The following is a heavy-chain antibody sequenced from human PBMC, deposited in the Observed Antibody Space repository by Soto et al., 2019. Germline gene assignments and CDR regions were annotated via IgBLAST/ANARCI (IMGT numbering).Heavy chain of an antibody. Sequence: SQTLSLTCAISGDSVSSNSAAWNWIRQSPSRGLEWLGRTYYRSKWYNDYAVSVKSRITINPDTSKNQFSLQLNSVTPEDTAVYYCARESVLRFLEWSKGAFDIWGQGTVVTVSS. D-gene: IGHD3-3*01. CDR1: GDSVSSNSAA. CDR3: ARESVLRFLEWSKGAFDI. V-gene: IGHV6-1*01. J-gene: IGHJ3*02. CDR2: TYYRSKWYN.